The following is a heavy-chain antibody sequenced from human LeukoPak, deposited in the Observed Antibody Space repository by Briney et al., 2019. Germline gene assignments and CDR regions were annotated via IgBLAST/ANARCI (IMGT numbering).Heavy chain of an antibody. CDR3: AKIPRGMIQGVYFDF. D-gene: IGHD3-10*01. V-gene: IGHV3-11*01. J-gene: IGHJ4*02. CDR1: GFTFSDYF. Sequence: GGSLRLSCATSGFTFSDYFMSWIRQAPGKGLEWLSYISSSGGTIFYADSVKGRFTISRDNANNTLYLQMNSLRADDTAVYYCAKIPRGMIQGVYFDFWGQGTLVTVSS. CDR2: ISSSGGTI.